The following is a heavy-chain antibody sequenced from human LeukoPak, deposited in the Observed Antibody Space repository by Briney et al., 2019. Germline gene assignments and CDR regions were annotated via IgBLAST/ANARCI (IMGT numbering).Heavy chain of an antibody. D-gene: IGHD1-14*01. CDR2: IYYSGST. J-gene: IGHJ3*02. V-gene: IGHV4-39*07. CDR3: AREAIKEYNRNRPDAFDI. Sequence: SETLSLTCTVSGGSISSSSYYWGWIRQPPGKGLEWIGSIYYSGSTYYNPSLKSRVTISVDTSKNQFSLKLSSVTAADTAVYYRAREAIKEYNRNRPDAFDIWGQGTMVTVSS. CDR1: GGSISSSSYY.